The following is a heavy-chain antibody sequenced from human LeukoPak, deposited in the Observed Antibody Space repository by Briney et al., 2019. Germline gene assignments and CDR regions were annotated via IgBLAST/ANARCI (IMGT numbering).Heavy chain of an antibody. CDR3: ARDTKDY. D-gene: IGHD2-8*01. V-gene: IGHV3-23*01. Sequence: GGSLRLSCAASGFTFNSFAMSWVRQAPGKGLEWVSNISGGGGSSTYYADSVKGRFTISRDNSKNTLYLQMDSLRAEDMAVYYCARDTKDYWGQGTLVTVSS. CDR1: GFTFNSFA. J-gene: IGHJ4*02. CDR2: ISGGGGSST.